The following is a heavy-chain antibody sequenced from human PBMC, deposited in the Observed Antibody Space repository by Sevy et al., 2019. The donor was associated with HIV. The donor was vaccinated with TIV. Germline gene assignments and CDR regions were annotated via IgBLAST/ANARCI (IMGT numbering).Heavy chain of an antibody. J-gene: IGHJ1*01. Sequence: GGSLRLSCAASGFTFSSYAMSWVRQAPGKGLEWVSAISGSGGSTYYADSVKGRFTISRENSKNTLYRQMNSLRAEDTAVYYCAREALRFLEWLPTEYFQHWGQGTLVTVSS. V-gene: IGHV3-23*01. D-gene: IGHD3-3*01. CDR1: GFTFSSYA. CDR3: AREALRFLEWLPTEYFQH. CDR2: ISGSGGST.